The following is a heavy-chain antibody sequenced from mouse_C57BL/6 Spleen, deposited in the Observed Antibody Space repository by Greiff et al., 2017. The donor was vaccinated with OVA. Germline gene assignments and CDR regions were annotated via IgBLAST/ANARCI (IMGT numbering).Heavy chain of an antibody. CDR1: GYSFTGYY. Sequence: VQLQQSGPELVKPGASVKISCKASGYSFTGYYMNWVKQSPEKSLEWIGEINPSTGGTTYNQKFKAKATLTVDKSSSTVYMQLKSLTSEDSAVYYCARSSNWYSYYFDYWGQGTTLTVSS. CDR2: INPSTGGT. CDR3: ARSSNWYSYYFDY. D-gene: IGHD4-1*02. J-gene: IGHJ2*01. V-gene: IGHV1-42*01.